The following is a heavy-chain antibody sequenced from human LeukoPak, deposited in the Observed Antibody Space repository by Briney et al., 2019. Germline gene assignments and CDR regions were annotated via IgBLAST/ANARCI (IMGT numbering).Heavy chain of an antibody. CDR1: GGSVSSGNYY. CDR3: ARALTGYYYLDY. V-gene: IGHV4-61*01. Sequence: SETLSLTCTVSGGSVSSGNYYWSWIRQPPGKGLEWIGYMYYSGSTNYNPSLKSRVTISVGTSKNQFSLKLSSVTAADTAVYYCARALTGYYYLDYWGQGTLVTVSS. J-gene: IGHJ4*02. CDR2: MYYSGST. D-gene: IGHD3-9*01.